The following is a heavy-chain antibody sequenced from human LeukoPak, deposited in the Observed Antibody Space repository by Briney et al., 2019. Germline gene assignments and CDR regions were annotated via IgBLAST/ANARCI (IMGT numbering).Heavy chain of an antibody. CDR1: GFTFSSYG. Sequence: GGSLRLSCAASGFTFSSYGMSWVRQAPENGLEWVSAIGGSDGNTYYADSVKGRFTISRDNSKNTLYLQMNSLRAEDTAVYYCAKDLNSGWYVGYFDYWGQGTLVTVSS. D-gene: IGHD6-19*01. V-gene: IGHV3-23*01. CDR2: IGGSDGNT. CDR3: AKDLNSGWYVGYFDY. J-gene: IGHJ4*02.